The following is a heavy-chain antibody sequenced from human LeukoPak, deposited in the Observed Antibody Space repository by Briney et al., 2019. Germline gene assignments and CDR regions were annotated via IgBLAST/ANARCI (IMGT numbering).Heavy chain of an antibody. V-gene: IGHV3-11*01. CDR1: GFTVSSSY. CDR3: ARVVVVAATLWP. D-gene: IGHD2-15*01. CDR2: ISSSGSTI. Sequence: GGPLRLSCAASGFTVSSSYMSWIRQAPGKGLEWVSYISSSGSTIYYADSVKGRFTISRDNAKNSLYLQMNSLRAEDTAVYYCARVVVVAATLWPWGQGTLVTVSS. J-gene: IGHJ5*02.